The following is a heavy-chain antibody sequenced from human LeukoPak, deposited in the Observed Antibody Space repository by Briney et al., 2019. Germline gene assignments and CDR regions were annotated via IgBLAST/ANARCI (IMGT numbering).Heavy chain of an antibody. V-gene: IGHV1-69*05. J-gene: IGHJ6*03. Sequence: GSSVKVSCKASGGTFSSYAISWVRQAPGQGLEWMGRIIPIFGTANYAQKFQGRVTITTDESTSTAYMELSSLRSEDTAVYYCASGPDCSGGSCYSRSYYYMDVWGKGATFTVSS. CDR2: IIPIFGTA. CDR3: ASGPDCSGGSCYSRSYYYMDV. CDR1: GGTFSSYA. D-gene: IGHD2-15*01.